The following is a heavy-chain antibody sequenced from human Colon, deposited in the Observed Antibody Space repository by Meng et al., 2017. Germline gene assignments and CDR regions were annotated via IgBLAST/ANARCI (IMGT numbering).Heavy chain of an antibody. J-gene: IGHJ5*02. CDR3: ARDMSGGYYWFDP. Sequence: AQRQGSGPGLVKPSQTLSLTCTVSGGSISTSGHWWSWIRQHPGKGLEWIGYVFYSGSTQYNPSLKSRVSISVDTSKNQFSLKLYSMTAADTAVYYCARDMSGGYYWFDPWGQGTLVTVSS. D-gene: IGHD3-22*01. CDR2: VFYSGST. CDR1: GGSISTSGHW. V-gene: IGHV4-31*03.